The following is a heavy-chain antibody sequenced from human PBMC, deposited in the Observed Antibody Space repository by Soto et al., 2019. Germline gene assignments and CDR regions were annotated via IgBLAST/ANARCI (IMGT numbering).Heavy chain of an antibody. J-gene: IGHJ6*02. CDR2: IIPIFGTA. D-gene: IGHD2-2*02. Sequence: VASVKVSCKASGGTFSSYAISWVRQAPGQGLEWMGGIIPIFGTANYAQKFQGRVTITADESTSTAYMELSSLRSEDTAVYYCARNIVVVPAAIEEYYYYGMDVWGQGTTVTVSS. CDR3: ARNIVVVPAAIEEYYYYGMDV. V-gene: IGHV1-69*13. CDR1: GGTFSSYA.